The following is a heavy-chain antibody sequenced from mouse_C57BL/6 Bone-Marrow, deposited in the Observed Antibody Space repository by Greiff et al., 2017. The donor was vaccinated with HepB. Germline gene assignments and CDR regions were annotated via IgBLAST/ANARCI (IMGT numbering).Heavy chain of an antibody. J-gene: IGHJ4*01. D-gene: IGHD2-3*01. CDR2: ISYSGST. Sequence: FPGNKLEYMGYISYSGSTYYNPSLKSRISITRDTSKNQYYLQLNSVTTGDTATYYCARWRDGYYDAMDYWGQGTSVTVSS. CDR3: ARWRDGYYDAMDY. V-gene: IGHV3-8*01.